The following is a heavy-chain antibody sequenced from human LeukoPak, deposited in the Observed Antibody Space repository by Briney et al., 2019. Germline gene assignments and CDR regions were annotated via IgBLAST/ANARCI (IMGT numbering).Heavy chain of an antibody. D-gene: IGHD3-10*01. CDR2: IRNDGSNK. Sequence: GGSLRLSCAASGFTFSSYDIYWVRQAPGKGLQWVAFIRNDGSNKYYADSVKGRLTISRDNSKNTLYLQMNSLRAEDTAVYYCAKDSNVLPWFGEPPSAYWGQGTLVTVSS. V-gene: IGHV3-30*02. CDR3: AKDSNVLPWFGEPPSAY. J-gene: IGHJ4*02. CDR1: GFTFSSYD.